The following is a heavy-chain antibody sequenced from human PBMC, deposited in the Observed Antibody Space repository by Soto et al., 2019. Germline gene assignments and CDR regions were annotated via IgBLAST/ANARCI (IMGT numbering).Heavy chain of an antibody. Sequence: SENLSLTCTVSGGSISSGGYYWSWIRQHPGKGLEWIGYIYYSGSTCYNPSLKSRVTISVDTSKNQFSLKLSSVTAADTAVYYCARSGYSYGPNPLLYWGQGTLVTVS. CDR3: ARSGYSYGPNPLLY. V-gene: IGHV4-31*03. CDR1: GGSISSGGYY. CDR2: IYYSGST. D-gene: IGHD5-18*01. J-gene: IGHJ4*02.